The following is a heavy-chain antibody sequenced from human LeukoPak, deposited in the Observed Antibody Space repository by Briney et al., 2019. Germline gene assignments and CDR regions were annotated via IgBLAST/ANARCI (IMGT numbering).Heavy chain of an antibody. V-gene: IGHV3-64*01. CDR3: ARDQGEYYFDY. J-gene: IGHJ4*02. D-gene: IGHD1-26*01. CDR1: GFTFSSYA. Sequence: GGSLRLSCAASGFTFSSYAMHWVRQAPGKGLEYVSAISSNGGSTYYANSVKGRFTISRDNSKSTLYLQMGSLRAEDMAVYYCARDQGEYYFDYWGQGTLVTVSS. CDR2: ISSNGGST.